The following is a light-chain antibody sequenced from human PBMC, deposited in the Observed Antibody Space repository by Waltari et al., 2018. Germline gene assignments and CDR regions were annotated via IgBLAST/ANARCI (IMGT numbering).Light chain of an antibody. Sequence: QSVLTQPPSVSGAPGQRVTISCTGSSPNIGAGYDVHWSQKLPGTAPRPLIYGVINRPLGVPDRFSGSKSGTSASLAITGLQAEDEADYYCQSYDSSLSGPVVFGGGTKLTVL. CDR2: GVI. V-gene: IGLV1-40*01. CDR3: QSYDSSLSGPVV. CDR1: SPNIGAGYD. J-gene: IGLJ2*01.